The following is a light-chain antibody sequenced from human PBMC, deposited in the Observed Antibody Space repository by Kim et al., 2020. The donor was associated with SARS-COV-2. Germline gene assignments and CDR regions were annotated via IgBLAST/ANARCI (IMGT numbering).Light chain of an antibody. CDR3: QQYNHWPPYT. V-gene: IGKV3-15*01. Sequence: LMTQSPASLSVSPGETATISCRASQTIRVNLAWYQQKPGQPPRLLIYDASTRATGVPDRFIGSGSGTEFTLTIRSLQSEDFAVYFCQQYNHWPPYTFGQGTKLEI. J-gene: IGKJ2*01. CDR1: QTIRVN. CDR2: DAS.